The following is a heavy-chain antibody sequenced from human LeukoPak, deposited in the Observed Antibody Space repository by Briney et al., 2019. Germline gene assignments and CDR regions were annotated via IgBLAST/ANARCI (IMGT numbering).Heavy chain of an antibody. Sequence: GGSLRLSCSGSGFSFSGYSMNWVRQAPGKGLVWVSSISSSSKYIYYADSVKGRFPISRDSAKNSLYLQMNSLTAEDTAVYYCSRSPQGTGSPADYWGQGTLVTVSS. V-gene: IGHV3-21*01. CDR1: GFSFSGYS. CDR3: SRSPQGTGSPADY. J-gene: IGHJ4*02. CDR2: ISSSSKYI. D-gene: IGHD1-1*01.